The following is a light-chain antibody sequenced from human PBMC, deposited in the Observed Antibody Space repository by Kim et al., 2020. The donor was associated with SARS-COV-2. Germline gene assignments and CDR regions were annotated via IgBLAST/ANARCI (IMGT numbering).Light chain of an antibody. CDR1: RGHSSYA. V-gene: IGLV4-69*01. CDR3: QTFGSDTVF. CDR2: LYSDGRH. J-gene: IGLJ2*01. Sequence: QLVLTQSPSASASPGASVRLTCTLSRGHSSYAIAWYKQQPDKSPRFLMRLYSDGRHVKGDGIPDRLSGSTSGPERYLTISGLQSDDEADYYCQTFGSDTVFFGGGTQLTVL.